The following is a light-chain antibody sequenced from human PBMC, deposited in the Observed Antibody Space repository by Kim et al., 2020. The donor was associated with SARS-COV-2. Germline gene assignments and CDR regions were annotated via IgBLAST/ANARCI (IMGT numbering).Light chain of an antibody. CDR1: QSIRGN. J-gene: IGKJ4*01. CDR3: QQYNDWPPLT. Sequence: SPGERATLSCRASQSIRGNLAWYQQKPGQAPRLLIYAASSRASGIPARFSGSGSGTEFTLTISSLQSEDSAVYYCQQYNDWPPLTFGGGTKVDIK. V-gene: IGKV3-15*01. CDR2: AAS.